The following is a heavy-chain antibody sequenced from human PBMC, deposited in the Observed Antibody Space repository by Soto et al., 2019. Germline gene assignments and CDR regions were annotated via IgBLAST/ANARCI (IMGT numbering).Heavy chain of an antibody. D-gene: IGHD1-26*01. CDR2: IGSSADTYAT. Sequence: PGGSLRLSCAGSGFTFSGFAIHWVRQAPGIGLEWVGRIGSSADTYATAYTASVKGRFTISRDDSKNTAYLQMNSLKTEDTAVYYCSRREGDYWGQGTLVTVSS. CDR1: GFTFSGFA. V-gene: IGHV3-73*01. CDR3: SRREGDY. J-gene: IGHJ4*02.